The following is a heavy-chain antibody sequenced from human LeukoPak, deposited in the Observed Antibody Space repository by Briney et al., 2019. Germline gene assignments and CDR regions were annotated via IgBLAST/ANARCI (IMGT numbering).Heavy chain of an antibody. CDR1: GGSISSSSYY. CDR2: IYYSGST. Sequence: NPSETLSLTCTVSGGSISSSSYYWGWIRQPPWKGLEWIGSIYYSGSTYYNPSLKSRVTISVDTSKNQFSLKLSSVTAADTAVYYCASDLQGYYDSSGYYYGEHWGQGTLVTVSS. V-gene: IGHV4-39*07. CDR3: ASDLQGYYDSSGYYYGEH. J-gene: IGHJ1*01. D-gene: IGHD3-22*01.